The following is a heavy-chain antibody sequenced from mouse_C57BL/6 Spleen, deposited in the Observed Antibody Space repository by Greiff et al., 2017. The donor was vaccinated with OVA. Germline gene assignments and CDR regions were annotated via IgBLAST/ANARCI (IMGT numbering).Heavy chain of an antibody. V-gene: IGHV5-17*01. Sequence: EVNLVESGGGLVKPGGSLKLSCPASGFTFSDYGMPWVRRAPERGLGWVAYISSGSSTIYYADTVKGRFTISRDNAKNTLFLQMTSLRSEDTAMYDCIRFGATTYWGQGTTLTVSS. D-gene: IGHD3-1*01. CDR1: GFTFSDYG. J-gene: IGHJ2*01. CDR2: ISSGSSTI. CDR3: IRFGATTY.